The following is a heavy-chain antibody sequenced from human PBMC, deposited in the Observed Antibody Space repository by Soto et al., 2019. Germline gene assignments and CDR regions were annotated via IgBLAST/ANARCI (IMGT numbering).Heavy chain of an antibody. CDR3: ARSPPKDTHDPVVAFDI. D-gene: IGHD1-1*01. CDR2: IDPRDSYT. V-gene: IGHV5-10-1*01. CDR1: GYSFTSYW. Sequence: PGESLKISCKGSGYSFTSYWISWVRQMPGKGLEWMGRIDPRDSYTNYRPSFQGHVTISADKSISTAYLQWSSLKASDTAMYYCARSPPKDTHDPVVAFDIWGQGTMVTVSS. J-gene: IGHJ3*02.